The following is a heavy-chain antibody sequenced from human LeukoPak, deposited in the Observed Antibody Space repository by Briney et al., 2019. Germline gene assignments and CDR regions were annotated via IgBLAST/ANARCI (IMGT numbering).Heavy chain of an antibody. CDR2: IHDTGST. Sequence: PSETLSLTCSVSGGSLSSHYWSWIRQPPGKGLELIGHIHDTGSTFYNPSLRGRVTISLDTSNNQFSLKLTSTTAADTAVYYCARFSSGCSTSSCYLTYWGQGTLVTVS. D-gene: IGHD2-2*01. CDR1: GGSLSSHY. V-gene: IGHV4-59*11. J-gene: IGHJ4*02. CDR3: ARFSSGCSTSSCYLTY.